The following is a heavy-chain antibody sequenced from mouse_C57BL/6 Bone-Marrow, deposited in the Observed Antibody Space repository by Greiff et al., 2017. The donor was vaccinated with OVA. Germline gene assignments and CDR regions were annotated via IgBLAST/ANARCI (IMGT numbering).Heavy chain of an antibody. CDR1: GFTFSDYY. Sequence: EVQRVESGGGLVQPGGSLKLSCAASGFTFSDYYMYWVRQTPEKRLEWVAYISNGGGSTYYPDTVQGRFTISRDNAKNTLYLQMSRLKSEDTAMYYCARVGKAPHYYAMDYWGQGTSVTVSS. CDR3: ARVGKAPHYYAMDY. CDR2: ISNGGGST. J-gene: IGHJ4*01. V-gene: IGHV5-12*01. D-gene: IGHD4-1*01.